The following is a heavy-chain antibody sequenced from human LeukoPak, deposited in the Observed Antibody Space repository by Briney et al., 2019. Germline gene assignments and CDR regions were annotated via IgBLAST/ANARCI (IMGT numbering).Heavy chain of an antibody. V-gene: IGHV1-69*13. CDR2: IIPIFGTA. J-gene: IGHJ6*02. Sequence: SVKVSCKASGGTFISYAISWVRQAPGQGLEWMGGIIPIFGTANYAQKFQGRVTITADESTSTAYMELSSLRSEDTAVYYCATIPAGVYYYGMDVWGQGTTVTVSS. CDR3: ATIPAGVYYYGMDV. CDR1: GGTFISYA. D-gene: IGHD2-2*01.